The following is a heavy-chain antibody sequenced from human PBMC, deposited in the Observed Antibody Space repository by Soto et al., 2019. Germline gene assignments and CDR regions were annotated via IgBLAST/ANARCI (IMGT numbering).Heavy chain of an antibody. CDR1: GYIFVNYG. D-gene: IGHD3-16*01. V-gene: IGHV1-18*01. J-gene: IGHJ6*02. CDR2: ISPYTGNT. CDR3: VMVDNYVTPTPQDV. Sequence: QVQLVQSGDEVKKPGASVKVSCKASGYIFVNYGIAWVRQAPGQGLEWMGWISPYTGNTHSATKIQGRLTMTTDTXXSTAYMDLRSLTSDDTAVYYCVMVDNYVTPTPQDVWGQGTTVTVSS.